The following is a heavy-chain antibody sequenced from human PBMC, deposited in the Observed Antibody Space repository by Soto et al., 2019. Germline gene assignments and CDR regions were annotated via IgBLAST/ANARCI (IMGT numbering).Heavy chain of an antibody. D-gene: IGHD3-10*01. CDR3: ARDWESTVSTWSFGAF. J-gene: IGHJ4*02. V-gene: IGHV1-69*08. CDR1: GGTISPYT. CDR2: IIPFLGVT. Sequence: QVQLVQSGAEVKKPGSSVKVSCKASGGTISPYTVNWVRQAPAQGLEWMGRIIPFLGVTNYAQKFQARVTLTADTSTTTAYMELSGLRFEDTAVYYCARDWESTVSTWSFGAFWGRGTLVTVSS.